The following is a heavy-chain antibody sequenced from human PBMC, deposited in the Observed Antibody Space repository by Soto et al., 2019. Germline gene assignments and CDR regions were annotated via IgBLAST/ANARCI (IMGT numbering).Heavy chain of an antibody. CDR2: ISEDGSGK. V-gene: IGHV3-7*01. D-gene: IGHD1-20*01. CDR3: ARDRGYNAFDY. Sequence: PGGSLRLSCAASGFTFNSYWMYWVRQAPGKGLEWVASISEDGSGKYLADSLKGRFTISRDNARNSLYLQMNSLRAEDTAVYYCARDRGYNAFDYWGQGALVTVSS. J-gene: IGHJ4*02. CDR1: GFTFNSYW.